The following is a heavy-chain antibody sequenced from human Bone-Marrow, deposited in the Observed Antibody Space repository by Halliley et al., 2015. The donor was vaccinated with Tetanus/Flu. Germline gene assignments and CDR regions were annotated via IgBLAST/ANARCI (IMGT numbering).Heavy chain of an antibody. Sequence: TLSLTCTVSGDSVNNNFWSWVRQPPGKGLEWIGYIYYSGNTNYNPSLKTRVTLSVDTSKKQFSLKLTSVTAADTAVYYCARHCSGNSCYTDAFDIWGQGTVVTVSS. V-gene: IGHV4-59*08. CDR1: GDSVNNNF. J-gene: IGHJ3*02. D-gene: IGHD2-15*01. CDR3: ARHCSGNSCYTDAFDI. CDR2: IYYSGNT.